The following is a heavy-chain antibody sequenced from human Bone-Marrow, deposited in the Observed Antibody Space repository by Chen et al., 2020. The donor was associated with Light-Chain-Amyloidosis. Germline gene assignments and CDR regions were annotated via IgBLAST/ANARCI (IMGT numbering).Heavy chain of an antibody. CDR2: IYPDDSDA. Sequence: EVQLEQSGPEVKQHGESLTISCKGSGSTFPNYWIGWVRQMPGKGLEWMGVIYPDDSDARYSPSFEGQVTISADKSITTAYLQWRSLKAPDTAMYYCARRRDGYNFDYWGQGTLVTVSS. D-gene: IGHD5-12*01. J-gene: IGHJ4*02. CDR1: GSTFPNYW. CDR3: ARRRDGYNFDY. V-gene: IGHV5-51*01.